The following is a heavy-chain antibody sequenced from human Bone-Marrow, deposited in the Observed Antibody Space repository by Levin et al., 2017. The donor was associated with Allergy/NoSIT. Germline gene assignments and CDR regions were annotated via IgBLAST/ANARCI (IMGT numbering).Heavy chain of an antibody. V-gene: IGHV2-70*04. CDR3: ARISPKSNWFDP. CDR2: IDWDDDK. CDR1: GFSLTTIGMR. J-gene: IGHJ5*02. Sequence: SGPTLVKPTQTLTLTCTFSGFSLTTIGMRVTWIRQPPGKALEWLARIDWDDDKWYTTSLKTRLIISKDTSKNQVVLTMTNVEPEDTATYYCARISPKSNWFDPWGQGILVTVSS.